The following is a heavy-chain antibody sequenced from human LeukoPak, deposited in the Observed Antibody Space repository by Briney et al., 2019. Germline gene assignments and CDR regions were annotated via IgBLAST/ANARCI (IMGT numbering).Heavy chain of an antibody. Sequence: SETLSLTCAVYGGSFSGYYWSWIRQPPGKGLEWIGEINHSGSTNYNPSLKSRVTISVDTSKNQFSLKLSSVTAADTAVYYCEAAVAGTGAFDIWGQGTMVTVPS. CDR3: EAAVAGTGAFDI. CDR1: GGSFSGYY. V-gene: IGHV4-34*01. J-gene: IGHJ3*02. CDR2: INHSGST. D-gene: IGHD6-19*01.